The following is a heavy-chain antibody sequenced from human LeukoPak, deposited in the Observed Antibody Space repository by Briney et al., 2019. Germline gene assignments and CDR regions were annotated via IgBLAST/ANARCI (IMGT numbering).Heavy chain of an antibody. CDR1: GYTFTGYY. Sequence: GASVKVSCKASGYTFTGYYMHWVRQAPGQGLEWMGWINPNSGGTNYAQKFQGRVTMTRDTSISTAYMELSRLRSDDTAVYYCARDRRAAAGNEVLDWFDPWGQGTLVTVSS. V-gene: IGHV1-2*02. D-gene: IGHD6-13*01. CDR3: ARDRRAAAGNEVLDWFDP. J-gene: IGHJ5*02. CDR2: INPNSGGT.